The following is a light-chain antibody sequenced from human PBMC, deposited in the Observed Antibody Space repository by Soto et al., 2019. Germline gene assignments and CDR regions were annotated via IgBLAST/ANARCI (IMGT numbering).Light chain of an antibody. CDR3: QQLNNNPLT. CDR1: QGINSY. CDR2: AAS. Sequence: DIQLTQSPSFLSASVGDRVTITCRASQGINSYLAWYQQKPGKVPKLLIYAASTLQSGVPSRFSGSGSGTEFTLTITSLQPEDFATYYCQQLNNNPLTFGGGTKVDIK. J-gene: IGKJ4*01. V-gene: IGKV1-9*01.